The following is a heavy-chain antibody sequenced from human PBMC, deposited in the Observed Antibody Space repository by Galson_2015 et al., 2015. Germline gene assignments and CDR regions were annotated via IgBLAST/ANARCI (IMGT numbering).Heavy chain of an antibody. CDR1: GYTFTTYF. CDR2: IKPSGAAT. D-gene: IGHD3-10*01. V-gene: IGHV1-46*04. CDR3: PRELGGMYYFDY. J-gene: IGHJ4*02. Sequence: LVKVSCKASGYTFTTYFIQWVRQAPGRGLEWVGAIKPSGAATFYAQRLQGRVTMTRDTPTSTVYVELSSLGSEDTAVYYCPRELGGMYYFDYWGLGTLVTVSS.